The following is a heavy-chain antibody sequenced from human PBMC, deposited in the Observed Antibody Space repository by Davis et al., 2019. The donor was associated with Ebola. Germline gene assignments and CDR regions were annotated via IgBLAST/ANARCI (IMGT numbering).Heavy chain of an antibody. D-gene: IGHD5-12*01. Sequence: PSETLSLTCAISGDSVSSGGWNWIRQSPSRGLEWLGRTYYNSKWYNDYAASVKSRITVNPDTSKNQFSLLLKSVTPEDTAVYYCARGWLRSGLDVWGKGAAVIVSS. CDR1: GDSVSSGG. V-gene: IGHV6-1*01. J-gene: IGHJ6*04. CDR3: ARGWLRSGLDV. CDR2: TYYNSKWYN.